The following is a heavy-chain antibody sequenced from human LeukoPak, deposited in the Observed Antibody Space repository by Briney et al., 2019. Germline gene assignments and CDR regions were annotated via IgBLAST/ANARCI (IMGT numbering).Heavy chain of an antibody. CDR1: GGSISSSSYY. D-gene: IGHD5-18*01. CDR3: ARGLSPGVDTYATGDYYYMDV. J-gene: IGHJ6*03. V-gene: IGHV4-39*07. CDR2: IDYSGST. Sequence: SETLSRTCTVAGGSISSSSYYWVWIRQPPGKGLEWIGSIDYSGSTYYNPSLKSRFTISVDTSKNQFSLKLSSVTAAETAVYYCARGLSPGVDTYATGDYYYMDVWGKGTTVTVSS.